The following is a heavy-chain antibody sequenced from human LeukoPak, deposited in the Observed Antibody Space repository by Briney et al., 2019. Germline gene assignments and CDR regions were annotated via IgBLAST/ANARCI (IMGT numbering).Heavy chain of an antibody. CDR2: FDPEDGET. CDR1: GYTLTELS. V-gene: IGHV1-24*01. D-gene: IGHD1-26*01. J-gene: IGHJ4*02. Sequence: GASVKVSCKVSGYTLTELSMHWVRQAPGKGLEWMGSFDPEDGETIYAQKFQDRVTMTEDTSTDTAYMELSSLRSEDTAVYYCATVGPHNEWELTDWGQGTLVTVSS. CDR3: ATVGPHNEWELTD.